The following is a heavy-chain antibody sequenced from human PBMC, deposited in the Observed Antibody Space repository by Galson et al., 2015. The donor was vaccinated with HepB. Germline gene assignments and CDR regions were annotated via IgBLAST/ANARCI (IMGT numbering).Heavy chain of an antibody. Sequence: SLRLSCAASGFVVSSNYMSWVRQAPGKGLERVSVIFRGGSTYYADSVKGRFTISRDNSKNTLYLQMNSLRSEDTAVYYCAKDAPAYGDFHDGLDFWGQGTMVTVSS. V-gene: IGHV3-66*02. CDR3: AKDAPAYGDFHDGLDF. D-gene: IGHD4-17*01. CDR2: IFRGGST. J-gene: IGHJ3*01. CDR1: GFVVSSNY.